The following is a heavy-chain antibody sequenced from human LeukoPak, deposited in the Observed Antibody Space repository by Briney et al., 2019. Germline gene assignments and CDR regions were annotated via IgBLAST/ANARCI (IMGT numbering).Heavy chain of an antibody. CDR1: GFIFTDAW. V-gene: IGHV3-15*01. CDR3: TWMTTVVTVDY. D-gene: IGHD4-23*01. J-gene: IGHJ4*02. Sequence: AGSLSLSCAVSGFIFTDAWMSWVRHAPGRGLEGVGSIKSKGSGGAADYAAPGKGRLTVSQDESKNTVYLQMNSLKTEDTAVYYCTWMTTVVTVDYWGQGTLVTVSS. CDR2: IKSKGSGGAA.